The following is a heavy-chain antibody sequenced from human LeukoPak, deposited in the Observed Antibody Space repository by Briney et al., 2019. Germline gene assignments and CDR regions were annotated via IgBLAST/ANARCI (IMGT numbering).Heavy chain of an antibody. CDR2: IYYSGST. Sequence: PSETLSLTCTVSGGSISSNYWGWIRQPPGKGLEWIGYIYYSGSTNYNPSLKSRVTISVDTSKNQFSLKLSSVTAADTAVYYCARTGSTGGYWGQGTLVTVSS. CDR3: ARTGSTGGY. V-gene: IGHV4-59*08. J-gene: IGHJ4*02. CDR1: GGSISSNY. D-gene: IGHD1-1*01.